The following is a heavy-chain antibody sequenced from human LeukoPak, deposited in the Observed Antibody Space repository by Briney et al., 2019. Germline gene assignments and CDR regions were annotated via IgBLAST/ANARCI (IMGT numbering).Heavy chain of an antibody. CDR1: GLTFSSYW. CDR2: ISSSGSTI. CDR3: ASTTRYTSRPFDY. Sequence: GGSLRLSCVASGLTFSSYWMSWVRQAPGKGLEWVSYISSSGSTIYYADSVKGRFTISRDNAKNSLYLQMNSLRAEDTAVYYCASTTRYTSRPFDYWGQGTLVTVSS. D-gene: IGHD2-2*02. J-gene: IGHJ4*02. V-gene: IGHV3-48*04.